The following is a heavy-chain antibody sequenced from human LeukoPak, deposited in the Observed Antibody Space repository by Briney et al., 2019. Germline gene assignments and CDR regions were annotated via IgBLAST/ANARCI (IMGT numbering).Heavy chain of an antibody. D-gene: IGHD3-10*01. J-gene: IGHJ5*02. Sequence: PSETLSLTCTVSGGSISSYYWSWVRQPPGKGLEWIGYIYYSVSTNYNPSLKSRVTISVDTSKNQFSLKLSSVTAADTAVYYCARGYYYGSGSYPWFDPWGQGTLVTVSS. V-gene: IGHV4-59*08. CDR3: ARGYYYGSGSYPWFDP. CDR1: GGSISSYY. CDR2: IYYSVST.